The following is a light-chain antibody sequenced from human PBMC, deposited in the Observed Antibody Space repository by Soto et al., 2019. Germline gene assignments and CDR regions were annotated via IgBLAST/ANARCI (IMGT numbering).Light chain of an antibody. V-gene: IGLV2-23*01. CDR3: CSYAGSSTYV. CDR1: SSDVGNYNL. CDR2: EGS. Sequence: QSALTQPASVSGSPGQSITISCTGTSSDVGNYNLVSWYQQHPGKAPKLMIYEGSKRPSGVSNRFSGSKSGNTASLTISILQAEDKADYYCCSYAGSSTYVFGTGTKVTVL. J-gene: IGLJ1*01.